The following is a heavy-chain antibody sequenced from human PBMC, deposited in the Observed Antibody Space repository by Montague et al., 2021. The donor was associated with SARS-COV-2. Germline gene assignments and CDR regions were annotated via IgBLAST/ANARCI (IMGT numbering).Heavy chain of an antibody. D-gene: IGHD3-3*01. CDR3: ARHSGRDTIFGVVSIPDSFDI. V-gene: IGHV4-39*01. CDR2: VYYSGST. CDR1: GSSISSSSDY. J-gene: IGHJ3*02. Sequence: SETLSLTCTVAGSSISSSSDYWGWIRQPPGKGLEWIGSVYYSGSTYYNPSLKSRVTISVDTSTNQFSLKLSSVTAADTAVYYCARHSGRDTIFGVVSIPDSFDIWGQGTMVTVSS.